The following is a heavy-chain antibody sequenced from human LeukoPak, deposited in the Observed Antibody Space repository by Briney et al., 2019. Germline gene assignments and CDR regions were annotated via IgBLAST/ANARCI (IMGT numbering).Heavy chain of an antibody. CDR2: ISYDGSNK. Sequence: GGSLRLSCAASGFTFSSYAMHWVRQAPGKGLEWVAVISYDGSNKYYADSVKGRFTISRDNSKNTLCLQMNSLRAEDAAVYYCARAESVRTEFDYWGQGTLVTVSS. J-gene: IGHJ4*02. D-gene: IGHD1-14*01. CDR1: GFTFSSYA. CDR3: ARAESVRTEFDY. V-gene: IGHV3-30-3*01.